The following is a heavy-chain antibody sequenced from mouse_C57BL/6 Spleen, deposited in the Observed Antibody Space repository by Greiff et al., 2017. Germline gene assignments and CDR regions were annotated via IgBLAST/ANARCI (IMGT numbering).Heavy chain of an antibody. V-gene: IGHV1-18*01. J-gene: IGHJ1*03. CDR2: INPNNGGT. CDR3: ARSGPIYYYGSRYFDV. CDR1: GYTFTDYN. Sequence: EVQLQQSGPELVKPGASVKIPCKASGYTFTDYNMDWVKQSHGKSLEWIGDINPNNGGTIYNQKFKGKATLTVDKSSSTAYMELRSLTSEDTAVYYCARSGPIYYYGSRYFDVWGTGTTVTVSS. D-gene: IGHD1-1*01.